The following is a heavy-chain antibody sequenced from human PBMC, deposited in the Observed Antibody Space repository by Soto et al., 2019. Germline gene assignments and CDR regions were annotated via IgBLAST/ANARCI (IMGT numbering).Heavy chain of an antibody. V-gene: IGHV3-15*01. CDR3: TTDEPEPYNWNPPGFDY. CDR2: IKSKTDGGTT. J-gene: IGHJ4*02. D-gene: IGHD1-20*01. CDR1: GFTFSNAW. Sequence: PGGSLRLSCAASGFTFSNAWMSWVRQAPGKGLEWVGRIKSKTDGGTTDYAAPVKGRFTISRDDSKNTLYLQMNSLKTEDTAVYYCTTDEPEPYNWNPPGFDYWGQGTLVTVSS.